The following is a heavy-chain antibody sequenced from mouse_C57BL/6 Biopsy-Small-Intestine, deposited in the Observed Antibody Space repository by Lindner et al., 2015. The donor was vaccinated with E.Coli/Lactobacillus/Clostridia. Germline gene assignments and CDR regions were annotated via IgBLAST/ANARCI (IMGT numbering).Heavy chain of an antibody. V-gene: IGHV1-20*01. Sequence: VQLQESGPELVKPGASVKMSCMASDYSFTGFFMNWVKQSHGKSLEWIGRITPYNGDTFFNQTFKGKATLTVDKSSNTAHMELRSLTSEDSALYYCARGEVFAYWGQGTLVTVSA. J-gene: IGHJ3*01. CDR3: ARGEVFAY. CDR1: DYSFTGFF. CDR2: ITPYNGDT.